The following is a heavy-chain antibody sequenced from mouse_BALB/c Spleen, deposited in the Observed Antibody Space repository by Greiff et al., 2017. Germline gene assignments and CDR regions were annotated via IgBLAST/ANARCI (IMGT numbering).Heavy chain of an antibody. D-gene: IGHD1-1*01. CDR2: IWSGGST. J-gene: IGHJ4*01. CDR1: GFSLTSYG. Sequence: QVQLQQSGPGLVQPSQSLSITCTVSGFSLTSYGVHWVRQSPGKGLEWLGVIWSGGSTDYNAAFISRLSISKDNSKSQVFFKMNSLQANDTAIYYCARNLGIYYYGSSPGYYAMDYWGQGTSVTVSS. V-gene: IGHV2-2*02. CDR3: ARNLGIYYYGSSPGYYAMDY.